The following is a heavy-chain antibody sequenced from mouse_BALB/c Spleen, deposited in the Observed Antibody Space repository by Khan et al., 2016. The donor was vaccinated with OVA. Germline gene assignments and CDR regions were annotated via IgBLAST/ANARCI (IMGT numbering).Heavy chain of an antibody. J-gene: IGHJ3*01. V-gene: IGHV5-6*01. CDR3: ARLAYYYDSEGFAY. Sequence: EVQVVESGGDVVKPGGSLKLSCAASGFTFSTYGMSWVRQTPDKRLEWVATVSTGGHYTYYPDTVKGRFTIYRDNAKNTLYLQMSSLKSEDTAMFYCARLAYYYDSEGFAYWGQGTLVTVSA. CDR2: VSTGGHYT. D-gene: IGHD1-1*01. CDR1: GFTFSTYG.